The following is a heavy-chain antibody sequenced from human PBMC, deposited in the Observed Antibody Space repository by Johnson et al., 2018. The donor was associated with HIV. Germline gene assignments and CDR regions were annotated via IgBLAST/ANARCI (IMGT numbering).Heavy chain of an antibody. D-gene: IGHD3-22*01. CDR1: GFTFSSYA. CDR2: ISYDGSNK. V-gene: IGHV3-30*04. CDR3: ARTQRVTMIVVSLGAFDI. Sequence: QVLLVESGGGVVQPGRSLRLSCAASGFTFSSYAMHWVRQAPGKGLEWVAVISYDGSNKYYADSVKGRFTISRDNSKNTLYLQMNSLRVEDTAVYYCARTQRVTMIVVSLGAFDIWGQGTMVTVSS. J-gene: IGHJ3*02.